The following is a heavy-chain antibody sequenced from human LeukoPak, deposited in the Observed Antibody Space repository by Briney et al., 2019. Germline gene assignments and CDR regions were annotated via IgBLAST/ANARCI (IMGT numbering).Heavy chain of an antibody. CDR2: IYSGGST. D-gene: IGHD3-10*01. CDR1: GFTVSSNY. J-gene: IGHJ4*02. Sequence: GGSLRLSCAASGFTVSSNYMSWVRQAPGKGLEWVSIIYSGGSTYYADSVKGRFTISRDNSKNTLYLQMNSLRAEDTAVYYCARARFGELFHYFDYRGQGTLVTVSS. CDR3: ARARFGELFHYFDY. V-gene: IGHV3-66*01.